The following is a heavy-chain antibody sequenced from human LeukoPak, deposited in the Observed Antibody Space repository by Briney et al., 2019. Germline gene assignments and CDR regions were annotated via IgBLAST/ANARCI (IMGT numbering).Heavy chain of an antibody. J-gene: IGHJ4*02. CDR3: ASAVTDA. CDR1: GFTFRSHD. Sequence: GGSLRLSCAASGFTFRSHDMSWVRQAPGKGLEWVSGISGSGGSTFYADSVKGRFTISRDNSKNTLYLQMNGLRAEDTAVYYCASAVTDAGGQGTLVTVSS. D-gene: IGHD2-21*02. CDR2: ISGSGGST. V-gene: IGHV3-23*01.